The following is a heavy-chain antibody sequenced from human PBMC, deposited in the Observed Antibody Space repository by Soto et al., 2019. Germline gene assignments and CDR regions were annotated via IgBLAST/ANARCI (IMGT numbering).Heavy chain of an antibody. CDR1: GYTFTSYG. V-gene: IGHV1-18*01. CDR2: ISAYNGNT. CDR3: ARDQGYYDFWSGYYSEFYY. J-gene: IGHJ4*02. D-gene: IGHD3-3*01. Sequence: QVQLVQSGAEVKKPGASVKVSCKASGYTFTSYGISWVRQAPGEGLEWMGWISAYNGNTNYAQKLQGRVTMTTDTSTSTAYMELRSLRSDDTAVYYCARDQGYYDFWSGYYSEFYYWGQGTLVTVSS.